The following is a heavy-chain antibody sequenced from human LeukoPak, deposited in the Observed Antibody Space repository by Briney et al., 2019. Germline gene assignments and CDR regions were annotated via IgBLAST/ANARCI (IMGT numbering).Heavy chain of an antibody. D-gene: IGHD4-17*01. Sequence: ASVKVSCKASGYTFTSYGISWVRQAPGQGLEWMGWISAYNGNTNYAQKLQGRVTITTDTSTSTAYMELRSLRSDDTAVYYCARGVRYGDYGGDWFDPWGQGTLVTVSS. V-gene: IGHV1-18*01. CDR1: GYTFTSYG. CDR2: ISAYNGNT. CDR3: ARGVRYGDYGGDWFDP. J-gene: IGHJ5*02.